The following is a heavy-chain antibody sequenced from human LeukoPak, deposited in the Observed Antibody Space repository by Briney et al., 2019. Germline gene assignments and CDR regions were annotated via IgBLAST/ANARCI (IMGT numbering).Heavy chain of an antibody. D-gene: IGHD1-26*01. V-gene: IGHV3-7*01. CDR2: IKQDGSEK. J-gene: IGHJ6*02. CDR3: ASRRYSGSYYYYGMDV. Sequence: GGSLRLSCAASGFTFSSYWMSWVRQAPGKGLEWVANIKQDGSEKYYVDSVKGRFTISRDNAKNSLYLQMNSLRAEDTAVYYCASRRYSGSYYYYGMDVWGQGTTVTVSS. CDR1: GFTFSSYW.